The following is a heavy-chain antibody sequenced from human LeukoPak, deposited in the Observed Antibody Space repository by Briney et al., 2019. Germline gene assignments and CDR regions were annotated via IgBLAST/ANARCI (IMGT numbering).Heavy chain of an antibody. CDR1: GGSISSYY. J-gene: IGHJ4*02. CDR3: AGHHPRNTVDF. V-gene: IGHV4-59*08. D-gene: IGHD2/OR15-2a*01. CDR2: ISDIGSI. Sequence: SETLSLTCTVSGGSISSYYWSWIRQPPGKGLEWMAYISDIGSINYNPSLKSRVTISLDTSKNQFSLKLSSVTAADTAVYYCAGHHPRNTVDFWGQGTLVTVSS.